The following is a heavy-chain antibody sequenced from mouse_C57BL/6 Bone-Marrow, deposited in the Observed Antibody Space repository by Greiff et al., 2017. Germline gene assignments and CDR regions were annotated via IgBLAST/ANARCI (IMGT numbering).Heavy chain of an antibody. Sequence: VQLQQPGAELVKPGASVKLSCKASGYTFTSYWMHWVKQRPGKGLEWIGMIHPNSGSTNYNEKFKSKATLTVDKSSSTAYMQLSSLTSEYSAVYYCARVHYYCSSDWYFDFWGTGTTVTVSS. CDR2: IHPNSGST. J-gene: IGHJ1*03. CDR1: GYTFTSYW. D-gene: IGHD1-1*01. CDR3: ARVHYYCSSDWYFDF. V-gene: IGHV1-64*01.